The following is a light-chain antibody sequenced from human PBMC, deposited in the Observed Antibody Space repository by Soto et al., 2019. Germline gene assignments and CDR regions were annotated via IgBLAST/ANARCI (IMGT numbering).Light chain of an antibody. V-gene: IGKV3-20*01. J-gene: IGKJ1*01. CDR1: QGVSSTY. CDR2: GAS. Sequence: EIWLTQSPATLSLSRGEISTLSGGSGQGVSSTYLAWYQQKPGQAPRLLIYGASSRASGVPDRFSASGSGTDFTLTISRLEPEDFAVYDCQQYDTSLWTFGQGTKVDIK. CDR3: QQYDTSLWT.